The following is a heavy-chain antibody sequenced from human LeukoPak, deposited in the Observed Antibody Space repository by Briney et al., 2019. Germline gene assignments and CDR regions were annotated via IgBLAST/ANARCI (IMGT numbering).Heavy chain of an antibody. D-gene: IGHD6-13*01. CDR3: AGVGSSSWYYYYYGMDV. V-gene: IGHV7-4-1*02. J-gene: IGHJ6*02. CDR2: INTNTGNP. CDR1: GYTFTSYA. Sequence: ASVKVSCKASGYTFTSYAMNWVRQAPGQGLEWMGWINTNTGNPTYAQGFTGRFVFSLDTSVSTAYLQISSLKAEDTAVYYCAGVGSSSWYYYYYGMDVWGQGTTVTVSS.